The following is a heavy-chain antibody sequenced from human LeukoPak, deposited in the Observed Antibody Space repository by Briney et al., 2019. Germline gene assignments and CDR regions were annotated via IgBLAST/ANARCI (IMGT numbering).Heavy chain of an antibody. CDR1: GFTFSSYS. CDR3: ARDRWEDDYFDY. J-gene: IGHJ4*02. V-gene: IGHV3-21*01. Sequence: GGSLRLSCAASGFTFSSYSMNWVRQAPGKGLEWVSSIGSSSSYIYYADSVKGRFTISRDNAKNSLYLQMNSLRAEDTAVYYCARDRWEDDYFDYWGQGTLVTVSS. CDR2: IGSSSSYI. D-gene: IGHD1-26*01.